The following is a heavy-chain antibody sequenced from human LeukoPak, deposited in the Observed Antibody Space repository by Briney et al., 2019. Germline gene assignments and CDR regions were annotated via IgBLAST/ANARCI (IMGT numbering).Heavy chain of an antibody. CDR1: GYTFTSYG. CDR2: ISAYNGNT. CDR3: AREGFLEWLHNWFDP. Sequence: GASVKVSCKASGYTFTSYGISWVRQAPGQGLEWMGWISAYNGNTNYAQKLQGRVTMTTDTSTSTAYMELRSLRSDDTAVYYCAREGFLEWLHNWFDPWGQGTLVTVSS. D-gene: IGHD3-3*01. J-gene: IGHJ5*02. V-gene: IGHV1-18*01.